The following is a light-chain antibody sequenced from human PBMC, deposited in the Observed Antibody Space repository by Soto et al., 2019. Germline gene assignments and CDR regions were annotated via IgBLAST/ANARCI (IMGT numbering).Light chain of an antibody. V-gene: IGKV3-11*01. CDR1: QSVSIY. CDR3: QHRSNWPPT. Sequence: EIVLTQSPATLSLSPGERATLSCRASQSVSIYLAWYQQKPGQAPRLLIYDTSNRATGIPARFSGSGSGTDFTLTIISLEPEDFAIYYCQHRSNWPPTFGGGTKVEIK. J-gene: IGKJ4*01. CDR2: DTS.